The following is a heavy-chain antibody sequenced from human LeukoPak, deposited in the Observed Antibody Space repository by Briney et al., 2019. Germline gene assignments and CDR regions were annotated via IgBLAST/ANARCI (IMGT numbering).Heavy chain of an antibody. Sequence: PGGSLRLSCTASGFIFSNYWMTWVRQAPGKGLEWVAQINQDGSKEYYIDSVKPRFSISRDNARNSLSLQMNSLRAEDTAVYYCVRDGGVSGYDLLDYWGQGTLVTVSS. D-gene: IGHD5-12*01. V-gene: IGHV3-7*01. CDR1: GFIFSNYW. CDR2: INQDGSKE. CDR3: VRDGGVSGYDLLDY. J-gene: IGHJ4*02.